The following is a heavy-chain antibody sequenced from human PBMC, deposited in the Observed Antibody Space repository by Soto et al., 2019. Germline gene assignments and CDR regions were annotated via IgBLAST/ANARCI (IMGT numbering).Heavy chain of an antibody. D-gene: IGHD3-10*01. V-gene: IGHV2-26*01. CDR3: ARLITLVRVLGYYYLEV. CDR2: VFSNDEK. J-gene: IGHJ6*03. Sequence: QVTLKESGPVLVKPTEPLTLPCTGSGFSLSSTGMGLSWIRQPPGKALEWLADVFSNDEKSYSTSLENRLTIAKETSKSQVVLTMTNMDPVDTATYYCARLITLVRVLGYYYLEVWGHGPAGTVSS. CDR1: GFSLSSTGMG.